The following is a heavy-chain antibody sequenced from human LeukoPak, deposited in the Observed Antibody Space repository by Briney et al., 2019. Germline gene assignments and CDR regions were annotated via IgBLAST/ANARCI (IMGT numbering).Heavy chain of an antibody. Sequence: GASVKVSCKVSGYTLTELSMHWVRQAPGKGLEWMGGFDPEDGETIYAQKFQGRVTMTEDTSTDTAYMELSSLRSEDTAVYYCAKDSYDRSGYYYYYFAYWGQGTQVTVSS. J-gene: IGHJ4*02. D-gene: IGHD3-22*01. CDR3: AKDSYDRSGYYYYYFAY. CDR2: FDPEDGET. V-gene: IGHV1-24*01. CDR1: GYTLTELS.